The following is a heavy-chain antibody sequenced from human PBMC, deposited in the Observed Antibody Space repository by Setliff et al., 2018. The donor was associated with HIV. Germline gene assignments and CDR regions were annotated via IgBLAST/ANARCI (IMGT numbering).Heavy chain of an antibody. CDR1: GGTFSSYA. Sequence: SVKVSCKASGGTFSSYAISWVRQAPGQGLEWMGRIIPIFGTADYAQKFQGRVTLTADESTSIAYMELNSLRSEDTAIYYCARDSSGVLSLRYMDVWGKGTTVTVSS. CDR2: IIPIFGTA. D-gene: IGHD3-22*01. V-gene: IGHV1-69*13. CDR3: ARDSSGVLSLRYMDV. J-gene: IGHJ6*03.